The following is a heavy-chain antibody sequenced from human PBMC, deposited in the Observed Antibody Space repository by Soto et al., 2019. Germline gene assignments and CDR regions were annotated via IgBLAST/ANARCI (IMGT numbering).Heavy chain of an antibody. V-gene: IGHV3-30*18. Sequence: QVQLVESGGGVVQPGRSLRLSCAASGFTFSSYGMHWVRQAPGKGLEWVAVISYDGSNKYYADSVKGRFTISRDNSKNTLYLQMNSLRGEDTAVYYCAKDFGVVITHPDYWGQGTLVTVSS. D-gene: IGHD3-3*01. J-gene: IGHJ4*02. CDR2: ISYDGSNK. CDR1: GFTFSSYG. CDR3: AKDFGVVITHPDY.